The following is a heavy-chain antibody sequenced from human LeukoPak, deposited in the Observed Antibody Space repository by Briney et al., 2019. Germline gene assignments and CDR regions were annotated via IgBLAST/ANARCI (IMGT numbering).Heavy chain of an antibody. CDR3: AKTAMVTAFGIY. CDR1: GFTVSSNY. J-gene: IGHJ4*02. D-gene: IGHD5-18*01. Sequence: PGGSLRLSCAASGFTVSSNYMSWVRQAPGKGLEWVSGISARGDSTYYADSVKGRFTISRDNSKNTVYLQMNSLRAEDTAVYYCAKTAMVTAFGIYWGQGTLVTVSS. CDR2: ISARGDST. V-gene: IGHV3-23*01.